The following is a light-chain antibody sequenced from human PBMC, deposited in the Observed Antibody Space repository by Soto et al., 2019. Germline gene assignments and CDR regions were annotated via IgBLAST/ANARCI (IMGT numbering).Light chain of an antibody. CDR2: EVN. Sequence: QSALTQPASGSGSPGQSITISCTGTSSDVGSYDLVSWYQHHSGKAPKIIIYEVNKRPSGISDRFSGSKSGNTAYLTISGLQAEDEADYFCCSFVRTNGLLFGGGTKLTVL. CDR1: SSDVGSYDL. J-gene: IGLJ2*01. V-gene: IGLV2-23*02. CDR3: CSFVRTNGLL.